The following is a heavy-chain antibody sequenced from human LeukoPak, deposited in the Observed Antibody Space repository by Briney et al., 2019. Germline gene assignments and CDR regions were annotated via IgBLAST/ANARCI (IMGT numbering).Heavy chain of an antibody. CDR1: GFSFSSYN. Sequence: PGGSLRLSCAASGFSFSSYNMNWVRQAPGKGLEWVSFMSSSSSYIYYADSVKGRFTISRDNAKNSLYLQMNSLRAEDTAVYYCAKDRVGATLYFDCWGQGTLVTVSS. CDR3: AKDRVGATLYFDC. CDR2: MSSSSSYI. D-gene: IGHD1-26*01. V-gene: IGHV3-21*01. J-gene: IGHJ4*02.